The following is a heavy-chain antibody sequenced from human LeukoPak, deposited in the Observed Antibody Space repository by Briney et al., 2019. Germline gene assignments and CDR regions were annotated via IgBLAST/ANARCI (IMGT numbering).Heavy chain of an antibody. CDR3: ARGEEYGSGTVHFDY. Sequence: SGTLSLTCAVSGGSISSSNWWSWVRQPPGKGLEGIGEVHHSGGTNYNPSLKSRVTISADRSNNRFSLSLNSVTAADTAVFYCARGEEYGSGTVHFDYWGQGILVTVSS. V-gene: IGHV4-4*02. CDR1: GGSISSSNW. J-gene: IGHJ4*02. CDR2: VHHSGGT. D-gene: IGHD3-10*01.